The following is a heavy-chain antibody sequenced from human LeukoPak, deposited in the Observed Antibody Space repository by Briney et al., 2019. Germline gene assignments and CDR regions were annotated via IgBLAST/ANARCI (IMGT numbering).Heavy chain of an antibody. J-gene: IGHJ3*01. Sequence: GGSLRLSCAASGFTISSYEMNWVRQAPGKGLEWVSSISSSGRTIYYADSVKGRFTISRDNANNSLYLQMNSLRAEDTAFHYCARLYTSSSGKTFDVWGQGTMVTVSS. CDR1: GFTISSYE. CDR3: ARLYTSSSGKTFDV. V-gene: IGHV3-48*03. D-gene: IGHD6-6*01. CDR2: ISSSGRTI.